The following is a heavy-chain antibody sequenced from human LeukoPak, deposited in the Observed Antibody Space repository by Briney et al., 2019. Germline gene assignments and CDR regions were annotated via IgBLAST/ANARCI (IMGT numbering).Heavy chain of an antibody. CDR2: ISGLGGST. CDR1: GFTFSSYA. V-gene: IGHV3-23*01. CDR3: ARDDYGETFDY. J-gene: IGHJ4*02. Sequence: GGSLRLSCAASGFTFSSYAMSWVRQAPGKGLEWVSAISGLGGSTYYADSVKGRFTISRDNSKNTLYLQMNSLRAEDTAVYYCARDDYGETFDYWGQGALVTVSS. D-gene: IGHD4-17*01.